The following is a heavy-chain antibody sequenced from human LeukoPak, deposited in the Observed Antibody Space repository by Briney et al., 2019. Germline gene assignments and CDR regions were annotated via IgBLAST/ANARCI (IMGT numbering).Heavy chain of an antibody. D-gene: IGHD7-27*01. CDR2: INAGSGDT. CDR3: ARDLSSTPNWELDH. V-gene: IGHV1-2*06. Sequence: ASVKVSCKASGGTFSSYTISWVRQAPGQGLEWMGRINAGSGDTEFAQKFQGRVTMTRDTFVSTAYMEVSGLTSDDTAIYYCARDLSSTPNWELDHWGQGTLVTVSS. J-gene: IGHJ4*02. CDR1: GGTFSSYT.